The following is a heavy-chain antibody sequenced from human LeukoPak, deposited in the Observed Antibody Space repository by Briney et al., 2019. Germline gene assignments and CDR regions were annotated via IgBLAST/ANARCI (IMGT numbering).Heavy chain of an antibody. V-gene: IGHV5-51*01. CDR3: ARHYYGSGSYYRGNSYYYYYMDV. D-gene: IGHD3-10*01. CDR1: GYSFTSYW. J-gene: IGHJ6*03. CDR2: IYPGDSDT. Sequence: GESLKISCKGSGYSFTSYWIGWVRQMPGKGLEWMGIIYPGDSDTRYSPSFQGQVTISADKSISTAYLQWSSLKASDTAMYYCARHYYGSGSYYRGNSYYYYYMDVWGKGTTVTVSS.